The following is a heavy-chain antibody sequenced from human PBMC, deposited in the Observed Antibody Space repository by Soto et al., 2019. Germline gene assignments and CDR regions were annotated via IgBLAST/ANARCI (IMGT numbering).Heavy chain of an antibody. J-gene: IGHJ4*02. D-gene: IGHD4-17*01. CDR3: ARRYGRYFDY. CDR1: GGSISSYY. V-gene: IGHV4-59*08. Sequence: QVQLQESGPGLVKPSETLSLTCTVSGGSISSYYWSWIRQPPGKGLEWIGCIYYSGSTNYNPSLKSRVTISVDTSKNQFSLKVSSVTAADTAVYYCARRYGRYFDYWGQGTLVTVSS. CDR2: IYYSGST.